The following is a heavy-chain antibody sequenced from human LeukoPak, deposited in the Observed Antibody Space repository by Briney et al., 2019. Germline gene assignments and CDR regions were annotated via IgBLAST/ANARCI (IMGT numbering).Heavy chain of an antibody. CDR3: ARHDSFIPF. CDR2: ISDSGRAT. V-gene: IGHV3-23*01. J-gene: IGHJ4*02. D-gene: IGHD5-18*01. CDR1: GFRFSDFA. Sequence: GGSLRLSCVASGFRFSDFAMSRVRQAPGKGLEWVSGISDSGRATYYTDSAKGRCTISRDNSKNTVNLQLNNVRAEDTALYFCARHDSFIPFWGQGMQVTVSS.